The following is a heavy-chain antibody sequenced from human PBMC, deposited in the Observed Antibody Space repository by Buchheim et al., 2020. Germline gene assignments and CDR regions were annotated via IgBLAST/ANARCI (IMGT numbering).Heavy chain of an antibody. D-gene: IGHD3-3*01. CDR1: GFTFSSYE. J-gene: IGHJ4*02. CDR3: ARESPRYYDFWSGYYTRYYFDY. V-gene: IGHV3-48*03. Sequence: EVQLVESGGGLVQPGGSLRLSCAASGFTFSSYEMNWVRQAPGKGLEWISYISSSGGTVYYADSVKGRFTISRDNAKNPLYLQMKSLRAEDTAVYYCARESPRYYDFWSGYYTRYYFDYWGQGTL. CDR2: ISSSGGTV.